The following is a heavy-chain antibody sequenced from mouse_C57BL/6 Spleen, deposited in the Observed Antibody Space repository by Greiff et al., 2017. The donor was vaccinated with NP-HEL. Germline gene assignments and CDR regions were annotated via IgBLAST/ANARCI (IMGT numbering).Heavy chain of an antibody. Sequence: VQLQQPGAELVRPGSSVKLSCKASGYTFTSYWMHWVKQRPIQGLEWIGNIDPSDSETHYNQKFKDKATLTVDKSSSTAYMQLSSLTSEDSAVYYCARRLYYGSSYDWYFDVWGTGTTVTVSS. J-gene: IGHJ1*03. CDR3: ARRLYYGSSYDWYFDV. V-gene: IGHV1-52*01. D-gene: IGHD1-1*01. CDR2: IDPSDSET. CDR1: GYTFTSYW.